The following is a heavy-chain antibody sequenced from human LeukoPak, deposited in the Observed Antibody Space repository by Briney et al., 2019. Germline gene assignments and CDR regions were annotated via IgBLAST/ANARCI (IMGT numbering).Heavy chain of an antibody. CDR1: GFTFSSYA. J-gene: IGHJ4*02. CDR2: ISNSGGST. CDR3: ANKVPGLNPFDY. V-gene: IGHV3-23*01. Sequence: GGSLRLSCAASGFTFSSYAMHWVRQAPGKGLEWVSAISNSGGSTYYADSVKGRFTISRDNSKNTLYLQMNSLRAEDTAVYYCANKVPGLNPFDYWGQGTLVTVSS.